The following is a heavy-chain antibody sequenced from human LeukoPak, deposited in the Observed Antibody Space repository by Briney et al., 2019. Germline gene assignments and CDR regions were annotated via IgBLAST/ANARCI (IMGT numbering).Heavy chain of an antibody. V-gene: IGHV4-30-4*01. CDR2: IYHTGTT. Sequence: SETLSLTCTVSGGLISRIEYYWGWVRQSPVKGLEWLGHIYHTGTTLYSPHLNNRLTVSVDSSKNQFSLTLNSVTAADTAVYYCASVSVWELATHTGGSFDYWGRGILVTVSS. D-gene: IGHD1-26*01. CDR3: ASVSVWELATHTGGSFDY. CDR1: GGLISRIEYY. J-gene: IGHJ4*02.